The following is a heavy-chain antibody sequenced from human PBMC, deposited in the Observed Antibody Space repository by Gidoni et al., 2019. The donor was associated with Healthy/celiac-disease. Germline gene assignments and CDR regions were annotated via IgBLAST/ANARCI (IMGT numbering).Heavy chain of an antibody. CDR3: ACQLLVRSQFDY. CDR2: INAGNGNT. CDR1: GYTFTSYA. J-gene: IGHJ4*02. V-gene: IGHV1-3*01. Sequence: QVQLVQSGAEVKKPGASVKVPCKASGYTFTSYAMHWVRQAPGQRLEWMGWINAGNGNTKYSQKFQGRVTITRDTSASTAYMELSSLRSEDTAVYYCACQLLVRSQFDYWGQGTLVTVSS. D-gene: IGHD2-2*01.